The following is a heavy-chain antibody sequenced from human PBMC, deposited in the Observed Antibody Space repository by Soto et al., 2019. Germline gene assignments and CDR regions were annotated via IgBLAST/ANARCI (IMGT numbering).Heavy chain of an antibody. D-gene: IGHD5-12*01. CDR3: ARADSGYAPGYYYYGMDV. CDR2: ISSSSSTI. CDR1: GFTFSSYS. V-gene: IGHV3-48*01. Sequence: EVQLVESGGGLVQPGGSLRLSCAASGFTFSSYSMNWVRQAPGKGLEWVSYISSSSSTIYYADSVKGRFTISRDNAKNALYLQMNSLRAEDTAVYYCARADSGYAPGYYYYGMDVWGQGTTVTASS. J-gene: IGHJ6*02.